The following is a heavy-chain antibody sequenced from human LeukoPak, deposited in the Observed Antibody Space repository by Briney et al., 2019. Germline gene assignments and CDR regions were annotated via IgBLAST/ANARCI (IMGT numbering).Heavy chain of an antibody. Sequence: ASVKVSCKASGSTFTAYHFHWVRQAPGQGLEWMGWINPNSGGTNYAQKFQGRVTMTRDTSISTAYMELSRLRSDDTAVYYCARGLYYYDSSFDYWGQGTLVTVSS. CDR1: GSTFTAYH. CDR3: ARGLYYYDSSFDY. J-gene: IGHJ4*02. CDR2: INPNSGGT. D-gene: IGHD3-22*01. V-gene: IGHV1-2*02.